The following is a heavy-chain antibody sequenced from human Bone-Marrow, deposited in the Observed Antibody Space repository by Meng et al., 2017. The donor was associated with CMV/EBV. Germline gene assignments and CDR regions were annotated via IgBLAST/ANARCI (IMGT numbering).Heavy chain of an antibody. Sequence: GESLKISCAASGFTFSSYAMHWVRQAPGKGLEWVAVISYDGSNKYYADSVKGRFTISRDNSKNTLYLQMNSLRAEDTAVYYCARDLWGASIAARRSRYFDRWGRGTLVTVSS. CDR2: ISYDGSNK. CDR1: GFTFSSYA. J-gene: IGHJ2*01. V-gene: IGHV3-30*04. CDR3: ARDLWGASIAARRSRYFDR. D-gene: IGHD6-6*01.